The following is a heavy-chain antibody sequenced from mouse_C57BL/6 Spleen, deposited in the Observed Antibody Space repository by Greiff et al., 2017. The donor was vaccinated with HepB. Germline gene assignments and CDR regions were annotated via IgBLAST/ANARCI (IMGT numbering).Heavy chain of an antibody. CDR1: GYTFTSYW. CDR2: INPSSGYP. D-gene: IGHD2-5*01. V-gene: IGHV1-7*01. CDR3: ARSGYSIYYAMDY. J-gene: IGHJ4*01. Sequence: QVQLQQSGAELAKPGASVKLSCKASGYTFTSYWMHWVKQRPGQGLEWIGYINPSSGYPKYNQKFKDKATLTADKSSSTAYMQLSSLTYEDSAVYYCARSGYSIYYAMDYWGQGTSVTVSS.